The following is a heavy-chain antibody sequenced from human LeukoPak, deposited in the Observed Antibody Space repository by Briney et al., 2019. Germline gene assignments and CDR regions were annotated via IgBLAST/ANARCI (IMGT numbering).Heavy chain of an antibody. CDR3: ASTYSSSSFITYYYGMDV. J-gene: IGHJ6*02. Sequence: ASVKVSCKASGYTFTRFYIHWVRQAPGQGLEWMGIINPSGGSTNYAQKFQGRVTMTRDSSTSTVYMELRSLRSDDTAVYYCASTYSSSSFITYYYGMDVWGQGTTVTVSS. CDR2: INPSGGST. V-gene: IGHV1-46*01. CDR1: GYTFTRFY. D-gene: IGHD6-6*01.